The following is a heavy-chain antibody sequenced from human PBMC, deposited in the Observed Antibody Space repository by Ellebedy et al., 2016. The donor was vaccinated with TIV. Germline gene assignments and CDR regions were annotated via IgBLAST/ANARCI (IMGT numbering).Heavy chain of an antibody. CDR1: GFTFSSYW. D-gene: IGHD3-22*01. J-gene: IGHJ6*02. Sequence: GGSLRLXXAASGFTFSSYWMSCVRQAPGKGLEWVANIKQDGSEKYYVDSVKGRFTISRDNAKNSLYLQMNSLGAEDTAVYYCARDCDSSGYSWNYYYGMDVWGQGTTVTVSS. CDR3: ARDCDSSGYSWNYYYGMDV. V-gene: IGHV3-7*01. CDR2: IKQDGSEK.